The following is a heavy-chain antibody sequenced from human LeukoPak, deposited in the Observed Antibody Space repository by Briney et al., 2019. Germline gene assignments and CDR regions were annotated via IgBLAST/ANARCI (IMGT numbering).Heavy chain of an antibody. Sequence: TPSETLSLTCAVSGGSISGYYWSWIRQPPGKGLEWIGYIYYGGRSNYSPSLKSRVTMSVDTSKNQFSLKLSSVTAADTAVYYCGRHVVAGTHDAFDIWGQGTMVTVSS. CDR1: GGSISGYY. D-gene: IGHD6-19*01. J-gene: IGHJ3*02. CDR3: GRHVVAGTHDAFDI. CDR2: IYYGGRS. V-gene: IGHV4-59*08.